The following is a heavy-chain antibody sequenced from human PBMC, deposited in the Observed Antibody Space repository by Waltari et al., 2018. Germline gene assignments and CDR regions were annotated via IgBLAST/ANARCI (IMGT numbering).Heavy chain of an antibody. V-gene: IGHV4-39*07. D-gene: IGHD3-16*01. CDR1: GGSISSSSYY. CDR3: ARVRPQRGYYYDY. CDR2: IYYSGST. Sequence: QLQLQESGPGLVKPSETLSLTCTVSGGSISSSSYYWGWIRQPPGKGLEWIGSIYYSGSTYYNPAPKSRVTISVDTSKNQFSLKLSSVTAADTAVYYCARVRPQRGYYYDYWGQGTLVTVSS. J-gene: IGHJ4*02.